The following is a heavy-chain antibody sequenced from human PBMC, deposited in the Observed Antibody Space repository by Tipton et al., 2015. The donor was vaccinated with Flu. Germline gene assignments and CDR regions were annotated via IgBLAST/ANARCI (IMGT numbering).Heavy chain of an antibody. V-gene: IGHV4-38-2*01. Sequence: LRLSCAASGDSIRNDYFWGWIRQPPGKGLEWIATIHRSGSTKYNPSLKSRVTISVDTSKNQFSLEMRSVTAADMAVYYCARRDFSNYVSDPKNWFDRWGQGILVTVSS. J-gene: IGHJ5*02. CDR3: ARRDFSNYVSDPKNWFDR. D-gene: IGHD4-11*01. CDR2: IHRSGST. CDR1: GDSIRNDYF.